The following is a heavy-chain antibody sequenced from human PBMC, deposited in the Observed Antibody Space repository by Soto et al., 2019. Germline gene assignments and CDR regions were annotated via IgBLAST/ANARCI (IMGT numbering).Heavy chain of an antibody. V-gene: IGHV3-23*01. CDR1: GFTFSSYA. CDR2: ISASGGST. Sequence: GGSLRLSCAASGFTFSSYAMSWVRQAPGKGLEWVSGISASGGSTYYADSVKGRFTISKDSAKNQVVLTMTNMDPVDTATYYCARVLCSGSYQGYFDYWGQGAQVTVSS. J-gene: IGHJ4*02. CDR3: ARVLCSGSYQGYFDY. D-gene: IGHD1-26*01.